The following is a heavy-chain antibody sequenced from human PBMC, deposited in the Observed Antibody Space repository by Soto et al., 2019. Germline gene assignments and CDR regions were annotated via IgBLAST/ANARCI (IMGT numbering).Heavy chain of an antibody. J-gene: IGHJ6*02. CDR2: IDPSDSYT. V-gene: IGHV5-10-1*01. Sequence: GESLKISCKGSGYSFSSYWITWVRQLPGKGLEWMGRIDPSDSYTNYSPSFQGHVTISVDKSISTAYLQWNSLKASDSAMYYCARQDETSREDYYGMDVWGQGNTVTVSS. CDR1: GYSFSSYW. CDR3: ARQDETSREDYYGMDV.